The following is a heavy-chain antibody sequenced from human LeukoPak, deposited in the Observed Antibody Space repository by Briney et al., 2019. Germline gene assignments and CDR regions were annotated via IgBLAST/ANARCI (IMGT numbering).Heavy chain of an antibody. V-gene: IGHV4-4*07. Sequence: SEILSLTCTVSGGSISSYYWSWIRQPAGKGLEWIGRIYTSGSTNYNPSLKSRVTMSVDTSKNQFSLKLSSVTAADTAVYYCARDHVPSPRANWGSKGAFDIWGQGTMVTVSS. D-gene: IGHD7-27*01. CDR2: IYTSGST. CDR1: GGSISSYY. J-gene: IGHJ3*02. CDR3: ARDHVPSPRANWGSKGAFDI.